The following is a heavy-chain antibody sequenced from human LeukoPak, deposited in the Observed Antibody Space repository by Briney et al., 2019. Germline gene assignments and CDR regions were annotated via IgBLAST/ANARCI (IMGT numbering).Heavy chain of an antibody. V-gene: IGHV3-30*18. CDR1: GFTFSSYW. CDR2: ISYDGSNK. Sequence: GGSLRLSCAASGFTFSSYWMSWVRQAPGKGLEWVAVISYDGSNKYYADSVKGRFTISRDNSKNTLYLQMNSLRAEDTAVYYCAKDYSDSDGFDYWGQGTLVTVSS. D-gene: IGHD3-22*01. J-gene: IGHJ4*02. CDR3: AKDYSDSDGFDY.